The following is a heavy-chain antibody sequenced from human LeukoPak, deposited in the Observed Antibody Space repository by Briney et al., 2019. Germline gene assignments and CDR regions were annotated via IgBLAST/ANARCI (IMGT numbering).Heavy chain of an antibody. J-gene: IGHJ5*02. D-gene: IGHD6-19*01. CDR3: ASLCRYSSGWYRWFDP. CDR2: IIPIFGTA. V-gene: IGHV1-69*13. CDR1: GGTFSIYA. Sequence: AASVKVSCKASGGTFSIYAISWVRQAPGQGLEWMGGIIPIFGTANYAQKFQGRVTITADESTSTAYMELSSLRSEDTAVYYCASLCRYSSGWYRWFDPWGQGTLVTVSS.